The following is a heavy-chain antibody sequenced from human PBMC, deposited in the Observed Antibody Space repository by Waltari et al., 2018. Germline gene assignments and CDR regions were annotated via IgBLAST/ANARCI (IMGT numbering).Heavy chain of an antibody. CDR2: VDPEDGET. D-gene: IGHD3-3*01. V-gene: IGHV1-24*01. J-gene: IGHJ4*02. CDR3: ATFYDFWSGSDY. CDR1: GCTLTQLS. Sequence: QVQLVPSGAEVKKPGASVKVSCKVSGCTLTQLSMHWLRQAPGKWLEWMGGVDPEDGETIYAQKFQGRVTMTEDTSTDPAYMELSSLRSEDTAVYYCATFYDFWSGSDYWGQGTLVTVSS.